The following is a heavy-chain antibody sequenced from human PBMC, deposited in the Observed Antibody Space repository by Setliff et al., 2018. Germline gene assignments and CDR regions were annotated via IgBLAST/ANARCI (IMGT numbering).Heavy chain of an antibody. CDR3: ARGDSSGYYYILFDF. J-gene: IGHJ4*02. V-gene: IGHV4-39*07. D-gene: IGHD3-22*01. CDR2: IYYRGST. Sequence: SEILSLTCTVSGGSISSSGYYWGWIRQPPGKGLEWIGSIYYRGSTYYNPSLKSRVTMSVDASKNHFSLKLSSVTAADTAAYYCARGDSSGYYYILFDFWGQGTLVTVSS. CDR1: GGSISSSGYY.